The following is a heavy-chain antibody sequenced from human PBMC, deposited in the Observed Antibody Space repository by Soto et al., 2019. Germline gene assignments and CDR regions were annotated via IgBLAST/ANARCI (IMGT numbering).Heavy chain of an antibody. J-gene: IGHJ6*02. V-gene: IGHV5-51*01. CDR2: IYPGDSDT. CDR1: GYSFTSYC. CDR3: ARRAFCGGDCTARPQDYYGMDV. Sequence: GESLKISCKGSGYSFTSYCIGWVRQMPGKGLEWMGIIYPGDSDTRYSPSFQGQVTISADKSISTAYLQWSSLKASDTAIYYCARRAFCGGDCTARPQDYYGMDVWGQGTAVTVSS. D-gene: IGHD2-21*02.